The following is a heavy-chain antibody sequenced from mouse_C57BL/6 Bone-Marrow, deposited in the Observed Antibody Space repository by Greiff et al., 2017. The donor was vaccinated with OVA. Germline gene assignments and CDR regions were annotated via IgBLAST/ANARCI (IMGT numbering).Heavy chain of an antibody. J-gene: IGHJ1*03. V-gene: IGHV5-6*01. D-gene: IGHD2-5*01. CDR1: GFTFSSYG. CDR2: ISSGGSYT. Sequence: EVQGVESGGDLVKPGGSLKLSCAASGFTFSSYGMSWVRQTPDKRLEWVATISSGGSYTYYPDSVKGRFTISRDNAKNTLYLQMSSLKSEDTAMYYGASPYYSNYEGYFDVWGTGTTVTVSS. CDR3: ASPYYSNYEGYFDV.